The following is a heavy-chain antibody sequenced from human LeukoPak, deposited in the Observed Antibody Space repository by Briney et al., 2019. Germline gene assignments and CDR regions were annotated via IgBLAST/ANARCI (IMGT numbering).Heavy chain of an antibody. V-gene: IGHV4-61*01. Sequence: SETLSLTCTVSGGSFSSGSYYWSWIRQPPGKGLEWIGYIYYSGSTNYNPSLKSRVTISVDTSKNQFSLKLSSVTAADTAVYYCARDLFFCSSTSCHDAVSWSDPWGQGTLVTVSS. CDR2: IYYSGST. J-gene: IGHJ5*02. D-gene: IGHD2-2*01. CDR1: GGSFSSGSYY. CDR3: ARDLFFCSSTSCHDAVSWSDP.